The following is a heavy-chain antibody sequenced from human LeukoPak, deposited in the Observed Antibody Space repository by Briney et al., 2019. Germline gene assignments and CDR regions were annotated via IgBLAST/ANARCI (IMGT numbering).Heavy chain of an antibody. CDR1: GLTFSNYG. Sequence: GGSLRLSCAASGLTFSNYGIHWVREAPGKGLEWVAVISSDATNKFYTDSVKGRFTISRDNSKNTLYLQMNSLRAEDTAVYYCARLGSAHIAAAGTWWFDPWGQGTLVTVSS. V-gene: IGHV3-30*03. D-gene: IGHD6-13*01. CDR3: ARLGSAHIAAAGTWWFDP. J-gene: IGHJ5*02. CDR2: ISSDATNK.